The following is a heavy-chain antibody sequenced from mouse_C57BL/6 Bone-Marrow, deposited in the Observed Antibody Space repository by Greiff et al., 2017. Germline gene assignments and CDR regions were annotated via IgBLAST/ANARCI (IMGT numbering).Heavy chain of an antibody. Sequence: EVQLVESGGGLVQPGESLKLSCESNEYEFPSHDMSWVRKTPEKRLELVAALNSDGGSTYYPDTMERRYILSGDNTKKTLYLQMSRLRSEDTALYDCASYGNSEAYWGQGTLVTVSA. J-gene: IGHJ3*01. CDR3: ASYGNSEAY. D-gene: IGHD2-1*01. CDR2: LNSDGGST. V-gene: IGHV5-2*01. CDR1: EYEFPSHD.